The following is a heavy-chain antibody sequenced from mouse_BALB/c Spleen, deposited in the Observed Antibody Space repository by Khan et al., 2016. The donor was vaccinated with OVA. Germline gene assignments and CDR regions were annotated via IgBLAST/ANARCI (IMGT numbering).Heavy chain of an antibody. CDR1: GYSITSDYA. CDR3: ARSGTMRTVVSTDFDY. Sequence: EVQLQESGPGLVKPSQSLSLTCTVTGYSITSDYAWNWIRQFPGNKLEWMGYIKYSGNTSYNPSLKSRFSITRNPSTTQFFLQLSSVTTEDTATYYCARSGTMRTVVSTDFDYWGQGTTLTVSS. J-gene: IGHJ2*01. CDR2: IKYSGNT. D-gene: IGHD1-1*01. V-gene: IGHV3-2*02.